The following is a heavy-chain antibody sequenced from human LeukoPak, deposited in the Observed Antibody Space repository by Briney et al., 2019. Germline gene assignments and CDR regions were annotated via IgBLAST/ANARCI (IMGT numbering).Heavy chain of an antibody. J-gene: IGHJ6*02. CDR1: GFTFSNFA. CDR2: ISGSGGST. CDR3: AKSSYFGMDV. V-gene: IGHV3-23*01. Sequence: GGSLRLSCAASGFTFSNFAMSWVRQAPGKGLEWVSSISGSGGSTYYADSVKGRFTISRDNSKNTLYLRMNSLRAEGTAVYYCAKSSYFGMDVWGQGTTVTVSS.